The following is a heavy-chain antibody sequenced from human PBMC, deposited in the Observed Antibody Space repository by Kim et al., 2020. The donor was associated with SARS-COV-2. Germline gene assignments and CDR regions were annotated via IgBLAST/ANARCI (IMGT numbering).Heavy chain of an antibody. D-gene: IGHD3-10*01. CDR2: SSGGT. CDR3: ARDRGDY. J-gene: IGHJ4*02. Sequence: SSGGTNYAQTFEDRVTITRDTTINTAYMELSRLRSDDTAVYYCARDRGDYWGQGTLVTVSS. V-gene: IGHV1-2*02.